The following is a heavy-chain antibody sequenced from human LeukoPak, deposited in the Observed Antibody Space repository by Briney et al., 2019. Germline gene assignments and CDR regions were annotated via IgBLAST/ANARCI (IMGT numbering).Heavy chain of an antibody. Sequence: GGSLRLSCAASGFTFDDYAMHWVRQAPGKGLEWVSGISWNSGSIGYADSVKGRFTISRDNAKNSLYLQMNSLRAEDTALYYCAKDTGVVVTAIQFDYWGQGTLVTVSS. CDR3: AKDTGVVVTAIQFDY. J-gene: IGHJ4*02. D-gene: IGHD2-21*02. V-gene: IGHV3-9*01. CDR2: ISWNSGSI. CDR1: GFTFDDYA.